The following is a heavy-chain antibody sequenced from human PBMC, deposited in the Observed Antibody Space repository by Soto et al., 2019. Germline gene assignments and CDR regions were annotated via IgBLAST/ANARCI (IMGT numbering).Heavy chain of an antibody. CDR3: TRIKEWLIRRRLRYYGMEV. D-gene: IGHD6-19*01. CDR2: IRSTAYGAPT. J-gene: IGHJ6*02. V-gene: IGHV3-49*04. CDR1: VFTFGAYT. Sequence: PEGSLRLSCTCSVFTFGAYTMSCVRHSPGKWLEWVGSIRSTAYGAPTDVAASVKGRFTISRDDSNGTAYLQMNSLKTEDAAVYYCTRIKEWLIRRRLRYYGMEVWGQGTTVILSS.